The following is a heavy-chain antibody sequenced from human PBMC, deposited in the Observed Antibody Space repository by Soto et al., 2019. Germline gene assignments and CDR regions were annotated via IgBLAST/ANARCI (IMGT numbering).Heavy chain of an antibody. J-gene: IGHJ4*02. Sequence: ASVKVSCKASGYTFTSYAMHWVRQAPGQRLEWMGWINAVYGNTNYAQKFQGRVTITRDESTSTAYMELSSLRSEDTAVYYCARGRYSSSWYGSRYFDYWGQGTLVTAPQ. V-gene: IGHV1-3*01. CDR1: GYTFTSYA. CDR3: ARGRYSSSWYGSRYFDY. CDR2: INAVYGNT. D-gene: IGHD6-13*01.